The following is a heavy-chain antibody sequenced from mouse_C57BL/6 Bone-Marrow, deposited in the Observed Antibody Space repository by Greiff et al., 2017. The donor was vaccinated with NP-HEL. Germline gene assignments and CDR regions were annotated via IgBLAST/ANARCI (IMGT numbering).Heavy chain of an antibody. CDR1: GFNIKDDY. D-gene: IGHD3-2*02. J-gene: IGHJ2*01. CDR3: TTSPVVLTAQATDFDY. V-gene: IGHV14-4*01. CDR2: IDPENGDT. Sequence: EVQLQESGAELVRPGASVKLSCTASGFNIKDDYMHWVKQRPEQGLEWIGWIDPENGDTEYASKFQGKATITADTSSNTAYLQLSSLTSEDTAVYYCTTSPVVLTAQATDFDYWGQGTTLTVSS.